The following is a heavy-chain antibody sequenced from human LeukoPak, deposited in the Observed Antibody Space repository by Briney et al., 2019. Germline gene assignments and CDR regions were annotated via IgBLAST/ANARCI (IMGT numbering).Heavy chain of an antibody. CDR3: ARESSSSWYDWFDP. J-gene: IGHJ5*02. Sequence: PGGSLRLSCAASGFTFSSYAMHWVRQAPGKGLEWVAVISYDGSNKYYADSEKGRFTISRDNSKNTLYLQMNSLRAEDTAVYYCARESSSSWYDWFDPWGQGTLVTVSS. D-gene: IGHD6-13*01. CDR1: GFTFSSYA. CDR2: ISYDGSNK. V-gene: IGHV3-30-3*01.